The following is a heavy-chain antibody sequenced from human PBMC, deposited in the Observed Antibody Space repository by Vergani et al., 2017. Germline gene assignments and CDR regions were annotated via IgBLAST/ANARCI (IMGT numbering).Heavy chain of an antibody. CDR3: ARVRGSIDP. CDR1: GGSISSGGYS. V-gene: IGHV4-30-2*01. J-gene: IGHJ5*02. Sequence: QLQLQESGSGLVKPSQTLSLTCAVSGGSISSGGYSWSWLRQPPGKGLEWIGYIYHSGRNYYNTYLQSRVTISVDRSKNQFSLKLSSVTAADTAVYYCARVRGSIDPWGQGTLVTVSS. D-gene: IGHD3-10*01. CDR2: IYHSGRN.